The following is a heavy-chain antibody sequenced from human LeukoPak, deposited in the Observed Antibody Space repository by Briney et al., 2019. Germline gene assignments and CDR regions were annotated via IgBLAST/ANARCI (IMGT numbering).Heavy chain of an antibody. J-gene: IGHJ4*02. D-gene: IGHD3-22*01. CDR2: ISAYNGNT. Sequence: ASVKVSCKASGYTFTSYGISWVRQAPGQGLEWMGWISAYNGNTNHAQKLQGRVTMTTDTSTSTAYMELRSLRSDDTAVYYCARGLIYDSSGYYPDYWGQGTLVTVSS. V-gene: IGHV1-18*01. CDR3: ARGLIYDSSGYYPDY. CDR1: GYTFTSYG.